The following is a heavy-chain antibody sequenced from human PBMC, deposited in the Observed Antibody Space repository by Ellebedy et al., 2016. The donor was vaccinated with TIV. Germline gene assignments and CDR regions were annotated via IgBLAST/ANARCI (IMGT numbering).Heavy chain of an antibody. CDR1: GLTFSSHA. CDR3: ARPLSSAWLYYFGY. V-gene: IGHV3-23*01. D-gene: IGHD6-19*01. Sequence: GESLKISCAASGLTFSSHAMSWVRQAPGKGLEWVSSITESGGNTYYADSVKGRFSISRDNFKNTLYLQMNTLRDEDTAVYYCARPLSSAWLYYFGYWGQGTLVTVSS. CDR2: ITESGGNT. J-gene: IGHJ4*02.